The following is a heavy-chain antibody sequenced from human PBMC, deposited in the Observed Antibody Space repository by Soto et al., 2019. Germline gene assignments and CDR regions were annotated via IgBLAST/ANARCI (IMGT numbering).Heavy chain of an antibody. V-gene: IGHV1-69*01. D-gene: IGHD5-12*01. CDR1: GGTFSSYA. J-gene: IGHJ6*02. CDR2: IIPIFGTA. Sequence: QVQLVQSGAEVKKPGSSVKVPCKASGGTFSSYAISWVRQAPGQGLEWMGGIIPIFGTANYAQKFQGRVTITADESTSTAYMELSSLRSEDTAVYYCARVGGYDDYYYYGMDVWGQGTTVTVSS. CDR3: ARVGGYDDYYYYGMDV.